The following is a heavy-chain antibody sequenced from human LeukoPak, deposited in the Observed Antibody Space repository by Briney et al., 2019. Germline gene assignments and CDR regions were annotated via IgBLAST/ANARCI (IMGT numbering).Heavy chain of an antibody. CDR3: ARDRSSSSCFDY. V-gene: IGHV3-21*01. D-gene: IGHD6-6*01. CDR1: GFTFSSYS. CDR2: ISSSSYI. J-gene: IGHJ4*02. Sequence: PGGSLRLSCAASGFTFSSYSMNWVRQAPGKGLEWVSSISSSSYIYYADSVKGRFTISRDNAKNSLYLQMNSLRAEDTAVYYCARDRSSSSCFDYWGQGTLVTVSS.